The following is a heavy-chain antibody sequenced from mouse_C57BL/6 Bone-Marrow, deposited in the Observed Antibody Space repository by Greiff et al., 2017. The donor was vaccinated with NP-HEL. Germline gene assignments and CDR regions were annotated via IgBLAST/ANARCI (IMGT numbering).Heavy chain of an antibody. CDR1: GYTFTDYY. D-gene: IGHD3-1*01. V-gene: IGHV1-26*01. Sequence: VQLQQSGPELVKPGASVKISCKASGYTFTDYYMNWVKQSHGKSLEWIGDINPNNGGTSYNQKFKGKATLTVDKSSSTAYMELRSLTSEDSAVYYCARGATRDYAMDYWGQGTSVTVSS. J-gene: IGHJ4*01. CDR3: ARGATRDYAMDY. CDR2: INPNNGGT.